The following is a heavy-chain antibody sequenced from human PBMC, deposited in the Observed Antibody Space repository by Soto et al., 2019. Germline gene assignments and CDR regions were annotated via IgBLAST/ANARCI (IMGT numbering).Heavy chain of an antibody. V-gene: IGHV3-7*01. J-gene: IGHJ6*03. D-gene: IGHD3-9*01. CDR1: GFTFSSYW. Sequence: GGSLRLSCAASGFTFSSYWMSWVRQAPGKGLEWVANIKQDGSEKYYVDSVKGRFTISRDNAKNSLYLQMNSLRAEDTAVYYCARRNSYYDILTGRLSFWEYYMDVWGKGTTVTVSS. CDR2: IKQDGSEK. CDR3: ARRNSYYDILTGRLSFWEYYMDV.